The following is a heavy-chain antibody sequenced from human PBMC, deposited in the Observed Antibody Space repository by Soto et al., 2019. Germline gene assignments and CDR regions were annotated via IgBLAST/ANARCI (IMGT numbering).Heavy chain of an antibody. V-gene: IGHV1-18*01. D-gene: IGHD3-10*01. CDR2: ISVHNGDT. CDR3: ARDAGVGSYGPGIHGMYI. CDR1: GYSFTGYC. Sequence: QAQVLQSGAEVKKPGASVKVSCEASGYSFTGYCISWVRQAPGQGLEWMGWISVHNGDTHYAKNLQDRVTMTTNTSTNTAYLEWRSLRSDDTTVYYCARDAGVGSYGPGIHGMYIWGQGTTVTVSS. J-gene: IGHJ6*02.